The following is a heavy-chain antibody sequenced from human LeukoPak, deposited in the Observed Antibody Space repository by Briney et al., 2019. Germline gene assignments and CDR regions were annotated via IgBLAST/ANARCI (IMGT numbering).Heavy chain of an antibody. D-gene: IGHD6-19*01. CDR1: GFTFSSYW. V-gene: IGHV3-23*01. Sequence: PGGSLILSCAASGFTFSSYWMHWVRQAPGKGLVWVSGTSGSGRSIHYADSVKGRFTISRDNSKNTLYLQMNSLRADDTAVYYCAKDMNSWRDGSGLGDYFDYWGQGTLVTVSS. J-gene: IGHJ4*02. CDR3: AKDMNSWRDGSGLGDYFDY. CDR2: TSGSGRSI.